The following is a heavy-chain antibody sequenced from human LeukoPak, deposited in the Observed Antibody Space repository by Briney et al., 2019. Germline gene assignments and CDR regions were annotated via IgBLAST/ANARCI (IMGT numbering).Heavy chain of an antibody. CDR3: ARDPPFH. Sequence: SGGPLRLSCAASGFIFTPYEMNWVRQAPGKGLEWVSYISSTGITTYYADSVKGRFTISRDNAKNSLFLQMNSLRAEDTAVYYCARDPPFHWGQGTLVTVSS. V-gene: IGHV3-48*03. J-gene: IGHJ1*01. CDR2: ISSTGITT. CDR1: GFIFTPYE.